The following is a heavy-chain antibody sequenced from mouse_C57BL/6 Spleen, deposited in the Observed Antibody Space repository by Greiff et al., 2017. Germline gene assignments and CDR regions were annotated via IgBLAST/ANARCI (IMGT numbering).Heavy chain of an antibody. CDR1: GYTFTGYW. D-gene: IGHD1-3*01. J-gene: IGHJ2*01. V-gene: IGHV1-61*01. Sequence: VQLQQPGADLVRPGSSVKLSCKASGYTFTGYWMGWVKQRPGKGLEWIGNIYPSDSETHYNQKFKDKGTLTVAKSYSKAYLQLSRLTSEDSAVYYCARERKWAYYFDYWGQGTTLTVSS. CDR2: IYPSDSET. CDR3: ARERKWAYYFDY.